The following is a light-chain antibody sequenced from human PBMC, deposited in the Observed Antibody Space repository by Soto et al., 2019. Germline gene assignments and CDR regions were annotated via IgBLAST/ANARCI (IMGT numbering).Light chain of an antibody. CDR1: QTVSSSF. J-gene: IGKJ1*01. Sequence: EIVLTQSPGPLSLPPGERATLSCRASQTVSSSFLAWYQQKPGQAPRPLIYGASSRATGIPDRFSGSGSGTDFTLTISRLEPEDFAVYYCQQYGSPRTFGQGTKVDIK. CDR3: QQYGSPRT. V-gene: IGKV3-20*01. CDR2: GAS.